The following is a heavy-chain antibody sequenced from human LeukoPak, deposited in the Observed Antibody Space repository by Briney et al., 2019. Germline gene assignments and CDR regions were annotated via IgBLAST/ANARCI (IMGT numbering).Heavy chain of an antibody. V-gene: IGHV1-2*02. CDR1: GYTFTGYY. D-gene: IGHD3-3*01. Sequence: ASVKVSCKASGYTFTGYYMRWVRQAPGQGLEWMGWINPNSGGTNYAQKFQGRVTMTRDTSISTAYMELSRLRSDDTAVYYCARSVSSVLRFLEWFRFDYWGQGTLVTVSS. CDR2: INPNSGGT. CDR3: ARSVSSVLRFLEWFRFDY. J-gene: IGHJ4*02.